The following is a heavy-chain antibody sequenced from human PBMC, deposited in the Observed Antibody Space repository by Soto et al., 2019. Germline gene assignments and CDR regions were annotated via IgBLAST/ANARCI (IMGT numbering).Heavy chain of an antibody. CDR3: AKGKSSNYVSHAFDV. Sequence: RQAPGKGLEWVSGISGGGGSIHYADSVKGRFTISRDNSKNMLYLQMNSLRGEDTAVYYCAKGKSSNYVSHAFDVWGQGTMVTVSS. J-gene: IGHJ3*01. CDR2: ISGGGGSI. V-gene: IGHV3-23*01. D-gene: IGHD3-10*02.